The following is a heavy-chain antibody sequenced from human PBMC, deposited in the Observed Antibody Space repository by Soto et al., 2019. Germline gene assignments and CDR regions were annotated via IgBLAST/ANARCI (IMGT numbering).Heavy chain of an antibody. D-gene: IGHD2-15*01. J-gene: IGHJ6*02. CDR2: MFYFGST. CDR3: ARHHFYCTGGSCYLQAYHYYGLDV. V-gene: IGHV4-39*01. Sequence: SETLSLTCTVFGGSFSSSSHYWGWIRQPPGKGLEWLGTMFYFGSTYYNTSLESRVTIFVDPSKNQFSLKLSSVTAADTAVYYCARHHFYCTGGSCYLQAYHYYGLDVWGQGTTVT. CDR1: GGSFSSSSHY.